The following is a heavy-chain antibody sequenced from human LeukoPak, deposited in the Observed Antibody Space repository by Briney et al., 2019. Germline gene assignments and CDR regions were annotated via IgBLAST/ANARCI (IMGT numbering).Heavy chain of an antibody. J-gene: IGHJ3*02. CDR3: ARGLIGSYYESDAFDI. CDR2: IYYSGST. CDR1: GGSISSYY. Sequence: SETLSLTCTVSGGSISSYYWSWIRQPPGKGLEWIGYIYYSGSTNYNPSLKSRVTISVDTSKNQFSLKLSSVTAADTAVYYYARGLIGSYYESDAFDIWGQGTMVTVSS. D-gene: IGHD1-26*01. V-gene: IGHV4-59*01.